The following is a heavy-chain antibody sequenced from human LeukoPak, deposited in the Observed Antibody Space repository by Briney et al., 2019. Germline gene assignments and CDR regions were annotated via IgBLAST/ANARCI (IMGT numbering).Heavy chain of an antibody. CDR2: INPSGGST. J-gene: IGHJ3*02. CDR1: GYTFTSYY. Sequence: ASVTVSCKASGYTFTSYYMHWVRQAPGQGLEWMGIINPSGGSTSYAQKFQGRVTMTRDTSTSTVYMELSSLRSEDTAVYYCARALARWLQLNAFDIWGQGTMVTVSS. CDR3: ARALARWLQLNAFDI. V-gene: IGHV1-46*01. D-gene: IGHD5-24*01.